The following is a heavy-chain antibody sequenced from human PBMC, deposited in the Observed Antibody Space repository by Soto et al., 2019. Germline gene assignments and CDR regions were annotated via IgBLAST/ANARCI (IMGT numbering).Heavy chain of an antibody. CDR3: ATYTSLDY. J-gene: IGHJ4*02. CDR1: GFTVSNNY. V-gene: IGHV3-53*02. Sequence: EVQLVETGGGWIQPGGSLRLSCAASGFTVSNNYMSWVRQAPGKGLEWVSLIYSGGSTFYSDSVKGRFTISRDNSKNTLFLQMNSLRAEDTDVYFCATYTSLDYWGQGTLVTVSS. D-gene: IGHD2-2*02. CDR2: IYSGGST.